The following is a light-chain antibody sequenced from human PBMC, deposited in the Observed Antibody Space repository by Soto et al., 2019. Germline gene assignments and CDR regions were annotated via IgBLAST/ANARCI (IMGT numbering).Light chain of an antibody. J-gene: IGLJ3*02. Sequence: QSVLTQPASVSGSPGQSITISCTGSNSDVGAYNYVSWYQQHPGKAPKLMIYDVSSRPSGVSNRFSGSKFGNTASLTISGLQAEDEADYYCSSYKTGSPLWVFGGGTKLTVL. CDR3: SSYKTGSPLWV. CDR1: NSDVGAYNY. V-gene: IGLV2-14*01. CDR2: DVS.